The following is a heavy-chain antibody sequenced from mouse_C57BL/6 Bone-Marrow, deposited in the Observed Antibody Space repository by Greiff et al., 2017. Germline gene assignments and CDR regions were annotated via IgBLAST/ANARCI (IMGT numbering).Heavy chain of an antibody. D-gene: IGHD1-1*01. CDR2: IDPNSGGT. V-gene: IGHV1-72*01. CDR1: GYTFTSYW. Sequence: QVQLKQPGAELVKPGASVKLSCKASGYTFTSYWMHWVKQRPGRGLEWIGRIDPNSGGTKYNEKFKSKATLPVDKPSSTAYMQLNSLTSEDLAVYYCASTTVPYCFDYWGQGTTLTVSS. J-gene: IGHJ2*01. CDR3: ASTTVPYCFDY.